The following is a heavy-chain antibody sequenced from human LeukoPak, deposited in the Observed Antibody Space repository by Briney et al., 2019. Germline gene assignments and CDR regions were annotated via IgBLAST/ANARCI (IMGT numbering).Heavy chain of an antibody. CDR1: GFTFSSYW. CDR3: ARGRIQLWKFYYYYGMDV. D-gene: IGHD5-18*01. CDR2: INSDGSST. V-gene: IGHV3-74*01. Sequence: GGSLRLSCAASGFTFSSYWMHWVRQAPGKGLVWVSRINSDGSSTSYADSVKGRFTISRDNAKNTLYLQMNSLRAEDTAVYYCARGRIQLWKFYYYYGMDVWGQGITVTVSS. J-gene: IGHJ6*02.